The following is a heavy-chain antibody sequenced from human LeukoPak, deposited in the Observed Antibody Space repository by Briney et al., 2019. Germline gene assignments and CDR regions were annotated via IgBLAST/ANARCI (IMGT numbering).Heavy chain of an antibody. V-gene: IGHV3-48*04. CDR3: TTYGRDGYRGYF. CDR2: INGPSDTI. D-gene: IGHD5-24*01. J-gene: IGHJ4*02. Sequence: GGSLRLSCAASGFIFSSYSMSWVRQAPEKGLEWVSYINGPSDTIYYADSVKGRFSISRDNAKYSVYLQMSSLRAEDTAVYYCTTYGRDGYRGYFWGQGALVTVSS. CDR1: GFIFSSYS.